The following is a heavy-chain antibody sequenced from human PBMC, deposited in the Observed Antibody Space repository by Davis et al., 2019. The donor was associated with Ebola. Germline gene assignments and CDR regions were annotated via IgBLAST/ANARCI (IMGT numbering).Heavy chain of an antibody. V-gene: IGHV3-15*01. J-gene: IGHJ4*02. CDR3: ITDISGYSRAIDY. D-gene: IGHD6-13*01. CDR1: GFTFSNAW. Sequence: GESLKISCAASGFTFSNAWMNWVRQAPGKGLEWVGRIQSKTGGGTTDYAAPVNGRFTVSRDDSKNTLYLQMNSLKTEGTAVYYCITDISGYSRAIDYWGQGTLVTVSS. CDR2: IQSKTGGGTT.